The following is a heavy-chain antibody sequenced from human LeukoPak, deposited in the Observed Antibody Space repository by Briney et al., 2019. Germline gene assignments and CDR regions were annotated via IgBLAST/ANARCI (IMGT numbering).Heavy chain of an antibody. CDR1: GFSFSSYW. Sequence: GGSLRLPCEASGFSFSSYWMHWVRQAPGKGLVWVSRINSDGSSTTYADSVKGRLTISRDNAKNTLYLQMNGLRAEDTAVYYCVRERRVSGYDFDYWGQGTLVTVSS. CDR3: VRERRVSGYDFDY. CDR2: INSDGSST. V-gene: IGHV3-74*01. J-gene: IGHJ4*02. D-gene: IGHD5-12*01.